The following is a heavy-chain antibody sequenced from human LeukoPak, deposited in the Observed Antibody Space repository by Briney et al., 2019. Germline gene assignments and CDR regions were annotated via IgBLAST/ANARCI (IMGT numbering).Heavy chain of an antibody. V-gene: IGHV3-23*01. J-gene: IGHJ4*02. CDR3: ARRTGLVIITFDY. CDR2: ISGSGGST. D-gene: IGHD3-9*01. CDR1: GFTFSSYG. Sequence: GGTLRLSCAASGFTFSSYGMSWAHQAPGKGLEWVSAISGSGGSTYYADSVKGRFTISRDNSKNTLYLQMNSLRAEDTAVYYCARRTGLVIITFDYWGQGTLVTVSS.